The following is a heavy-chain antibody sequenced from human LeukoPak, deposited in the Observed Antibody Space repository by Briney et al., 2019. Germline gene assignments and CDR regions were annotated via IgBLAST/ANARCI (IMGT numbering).Heavy chain of an antibody. D-gene: IGHD3-10*01. CDR3: ARGGRYGSGSYHGMDG. CDR2: MNPNSGNT. V-gene: IGHV1-8*01. CDR1: GYTFTSYD. Sequence: GASVKVSCKASGYTFTSYDINWVRQATGQGLEWMGWMNPNSGNTGYAQKFQGRVTMTRNTSISTAYMELSSLRSEDTAVYYCARGGRYGSGSYHGMDGWGQGTTVTVSS. J-gene: IGHJ6*02.